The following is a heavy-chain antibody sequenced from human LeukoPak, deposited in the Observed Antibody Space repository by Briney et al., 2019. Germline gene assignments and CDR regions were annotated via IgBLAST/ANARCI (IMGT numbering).Heavy chain of an antibody. CDR1: GGSFSGYY. Sequence: SETLSLTCAVYGGSFSGYYWSWIRQPPGKGLEWIGEINHSGSTNYHPSLKSRVTTSVDRSKNQFSLKLRSVTAADTAVYSCGRGAIAAAGTQVDYWGQGTLVTVSS. D-gene: IGHD6-13*01. CDR2: INHSGST. J-gene: IGHJ4*02. V-gene: IGHV4-34*01. CDR3: GRGAIAAAGTQVDY.